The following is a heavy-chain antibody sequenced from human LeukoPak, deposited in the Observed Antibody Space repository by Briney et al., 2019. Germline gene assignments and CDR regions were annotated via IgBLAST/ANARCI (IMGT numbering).Heavy chain of an antibody. J-gene: IGHJ6*02. CDR1: GFTFSNAW. CDR2: IKSKTDGGTT. D-gene: IGHD2-21*02. Sequence: GSLRLSCAASGFTFSNAWMNWVRQAPGKGLEWVGRIKSKTDGGTTDYAAPVKGRFTISRDDSKNTLYLQMNSLKTEDTAVYYCTTQVVVVTAIKALFNLNYYYGMDVWGQGTTVTVSS. CDR3: TTQVVVVTAIKALFNLNYYYGMDV. V-gene: IGHV3-15*07.